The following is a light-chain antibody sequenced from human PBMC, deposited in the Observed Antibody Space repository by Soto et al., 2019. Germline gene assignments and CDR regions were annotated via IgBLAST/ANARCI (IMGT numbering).Light chain of an antibody. J-gene: IGLJ1*01. Sequence: QLVLTQPPSVSGAPGQRVTMSCTGGDSNVGAGYDVHWYQQLPGTAPKLLIYANNNRPSGVPDRFSGSKSGASASLAITGLQAEDEADYYCQSYDSTLRGCVFGTGTKLTVL. V-gene: IGLV1-40*01. CDR1: DSNVGAGYD. CDR3: QSYDSTLRGCV. CDR2: ANN.